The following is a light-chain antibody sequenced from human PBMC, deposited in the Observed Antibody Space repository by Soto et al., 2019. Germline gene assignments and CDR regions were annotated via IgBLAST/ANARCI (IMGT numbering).Light chain of an antibody. CDR3: MQGTHWPIT. CDR1: QSLAHSDGNTY. V-gene: IGKV2-30*02. CDR2: KVS. Sequence: DVVMTQSPLSLPVTLGQPASISCRSSQSLAHSDGNTYLNWFQQRPGQSPRRLIYKVSNRDPGVPDRFSGSGSGTDFTLKISRVEAEDVGVYYCMQGTHWPITFGQGTRLEIK. J-gene: IGKJ5*01.